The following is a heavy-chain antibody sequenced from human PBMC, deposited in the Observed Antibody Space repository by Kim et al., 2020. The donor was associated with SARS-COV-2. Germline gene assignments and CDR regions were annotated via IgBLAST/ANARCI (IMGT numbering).Heavy chain of an antibody. CDR3: AKDLIYSSSSIYYYYGMDV. J-gene: IGHJ6*02. Sequence: GRFTISRDNSKNTLYLQMNSLRAEDTAVYYCAKDLIYSSSSIYYYYGMDVWGQGTTVTVSS. D-gene: IGHD6-6*01. V-gene: IGHV3-23*01.